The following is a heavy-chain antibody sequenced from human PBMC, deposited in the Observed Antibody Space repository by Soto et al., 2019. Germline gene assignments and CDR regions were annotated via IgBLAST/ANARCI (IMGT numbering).Heavy chain of an antibody. J-gene: IGHJ5*02. V-gene: IGHV4-31*03. CDR3: ARVGEGLRFLEWNNWFDP. D-gene: IGHD3-3*01. CDR1: GCSISSGGYY. Sequence: SETLSLTCPVSGCSISSGGYYWSWIRQHPGKGLEWIGYIYYSGSTYYNPSLKSRVTISVDTSKNQFSLKLSSVTAADTAVYYCARVGEGLRFLEWNNWFDPWGQGTLVTVSS. CDR2: IYYSGST.